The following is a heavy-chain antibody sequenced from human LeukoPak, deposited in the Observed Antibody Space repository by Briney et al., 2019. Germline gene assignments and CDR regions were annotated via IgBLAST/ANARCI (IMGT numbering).Heavy chain of an antibody. J-gene: IGHJ4*02. V-gene: IGHV3-23*01. Sequence: GGSLRLSCAASGFTFSSYAMSWVRQAPGKGLEWVSAISGSGGSTYYADSVKGRFTISRENSKNTLYLQMNSLRAEDTAVYYCAKDLSSSWNYFDYWGQGTLVTVSS. CDR1: GFTFSSYA. CDR3: AKDLSSSWNYFDY. D-gene: IGHD6-13*01. CDR2: ISGSGGST.